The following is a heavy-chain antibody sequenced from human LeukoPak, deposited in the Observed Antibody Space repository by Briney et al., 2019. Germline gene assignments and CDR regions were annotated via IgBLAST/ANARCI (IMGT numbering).Heavy chain of an antibody. Sequence: PGGSLRLSCAASGFTFSSYEMNWVRQAPGKGLEWVSYISSSGSTIYYADSVKGRFTISRDNAKNSLYLQMNSLRAEDTAVYYCAKDHPFGEVSYHWDYWGQGTLVTVSS. CDR3: AKDHPFGEVSYHWDY. CDR2: ISSSGSTI. V-gene: IGHV3-48*03. D-gene: IGHD3-10*01. J-gene: IGHJ4*02. CDR1: GFTFSSYE.